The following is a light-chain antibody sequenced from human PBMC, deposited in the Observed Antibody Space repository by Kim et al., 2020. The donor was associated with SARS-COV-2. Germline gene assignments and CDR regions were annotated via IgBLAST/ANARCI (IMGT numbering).Light chain of an antibody. CDR3: CSYAGSYVV. CDR1: SSDVGGYNY. J-gene: IGLJ2*01. V-gene: IGLV2-11*01. CDR2: DVS. Sequence: PGQSVTLPCTGTSSDVGGYNYVSWYQQHPGKAPTLMIYDVSKRPSGVPDRFSGSKSGNTASLTISGLQAEDEADYYCCSYAGSYVVFGGGTQLTVL.